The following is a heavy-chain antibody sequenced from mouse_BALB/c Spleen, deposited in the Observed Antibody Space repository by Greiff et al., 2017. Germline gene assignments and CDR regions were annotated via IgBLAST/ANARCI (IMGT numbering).Heavy chain of an antibody. D-gene: IGHD1-1*01. CDR2: IYPSDSYT. CDR3: NAPYGSSQGYFDY. Sequence: VQLQQPGAELVRPGASVKLSCKASGYTFTSYWINWVKQRPGQGLEWIGNIYPSDSYTNYNQKFKDKATLTVDKSSSTAYMQLSSPTSEDSAVYYCNAPYGSSQGYFDYWGQGTTLTVSS. CDR1: GYTFTSYW. V-gene: IGHV1-69*02. J-gene: IGHJ2*01.